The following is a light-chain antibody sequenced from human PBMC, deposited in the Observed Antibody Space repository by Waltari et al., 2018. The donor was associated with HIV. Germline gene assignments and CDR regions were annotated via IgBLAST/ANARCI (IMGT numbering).Light chain of an antibody. CDR1: QSITVT. J-gene: IGKJ1*01. Sequence: EIVMTQSPATLSVSPGQRVTLSCRASQSITVTLACYQQKPGQALRLLIHGASARATGVPARFSGSGSGTEFTLTISDLQAEDFAIYCCQQYNNWPPTFGHGTKVEI. V-gene: IGKV3-15*01. CDR3: QQYNNWPPT. CDR2: GAS.